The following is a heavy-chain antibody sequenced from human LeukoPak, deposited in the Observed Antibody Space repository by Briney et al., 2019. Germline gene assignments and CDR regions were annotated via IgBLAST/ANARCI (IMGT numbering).Heavy chain of an antibody. V-gene: IGHV3-9*01. CDR1: GFTFDDYA. D-gene: IGHD3-3*01. CDR3: AKDSGVGTLFDY. Sequence: PGRSLRLSCAPSGFTFDDYAMHWVRQAPGKGLEWVSGISWNSGSIGYADSVKGRFTISRDNAKNSLYLQMNSLRAEDTALYYCAKDSGVGTLFDYWGQGTLVTVSS. CDR2: ISWNSGSI. J-gene: IGHJ4*02.